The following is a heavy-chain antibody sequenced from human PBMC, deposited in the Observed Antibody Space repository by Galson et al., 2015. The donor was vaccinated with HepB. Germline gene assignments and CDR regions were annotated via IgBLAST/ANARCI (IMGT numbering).Heavy chain of an antibody. D-gene: IGHD6-19*01. Sequence: SVKVSCKASGGTFSSYAISWVRQAPGQGLEWMGGIIPIFGTANYAQKFQGRVTITADESTSTAYMELSSLRSEDTAVYYCARGAQHVLKTGIAVAGTLGEFGYWGQGTLVTVSS. CDR2: IIPIFGTA. CDR3: ARGAQHVLKTGIAVAGTLGEFGY. CDR1: GGTFSSYA. V-gene: IGHV1-69*13. J-gene: IGHJ4*02.